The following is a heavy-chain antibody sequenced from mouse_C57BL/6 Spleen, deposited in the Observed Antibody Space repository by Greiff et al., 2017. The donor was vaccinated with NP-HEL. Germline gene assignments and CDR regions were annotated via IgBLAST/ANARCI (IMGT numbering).Heavy chain of an antibody. CDR3: ARFTTEGGYFDV. CDR2: ISYSGST. V-gene: IGHV3-1*01. J-gene: IGHJ1*03. D-gene: IGHD1-1*01. CDR1: GYSITSGYD. Sequence: EVQLQESGPGMVKPSQSLSLTCTVTGYSITSGYDWHWIRHFPGNKLEWMGYISYSGSTNYNPSLKSRISITHDTSKNHFFLKLNSVTTEDTATYYCARFTTEGGYFDVWGTGTTVTVSS.